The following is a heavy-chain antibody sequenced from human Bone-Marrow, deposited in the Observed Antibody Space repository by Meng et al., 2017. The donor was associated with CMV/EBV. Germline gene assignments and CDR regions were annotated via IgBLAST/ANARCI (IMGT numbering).Heavy chain of an antibody. CDR1: GFTFSSYA. V-gene: IGHV3-30*04. J-gene: IGHJ6*02. CDR3: ARDYGVKERSGSYGTNYYYYYGMDV. Sequence: GGSLRLSCAASGFTFSSYAMHWVRQAPGKGLEWVAVISYDGSNKYYADSVKGRFTISRDNAKNSLYLQMNSLRAEDTAVYYCARDYGVKERSGSYGTNYYYYYGMDVWAQGTTVTVSS. D-gene: IGHD3-10*01. CDR2: ISYDGSNK.